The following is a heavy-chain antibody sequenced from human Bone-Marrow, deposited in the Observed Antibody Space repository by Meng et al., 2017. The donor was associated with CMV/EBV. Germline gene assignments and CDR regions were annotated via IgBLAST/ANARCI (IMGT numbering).Heavy chain of an antibody. V-gene: IGHV3-7*01. CDR2: INPDGSEK. J-gene: IGHJ6*02. CDR1: GFTFDDYT. Sequence: GESLKISCAASGFTFDDYTMHWVRQAPGKGLEWVANINPDGSEKHYVDSVKGRFTISRDNAKNSLYLQMNSLRAEDTAVYYCARGHLGLGVWGQGTTVTVSS. CDR3: ARGHLGLGV.